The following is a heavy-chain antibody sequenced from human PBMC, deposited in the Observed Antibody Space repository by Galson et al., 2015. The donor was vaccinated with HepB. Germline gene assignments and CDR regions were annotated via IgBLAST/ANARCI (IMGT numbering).Heavy chain of an antibody. CDR1: GGTFSSHV. V-gene: IGHV1-69*13. CDR2: IIPMFGTA. D-gene: IGHD2-2*01. CDR3: ARPNENSFSTSCCDY. Sequence: SVKVSCKASGGTFSSHVISWVRQAPGQGLEWMGGIIPMFGTAKYAQKFQGRVTITADESTSTAYMELSSLRSEDTAVFYCARPNENSFSTSCCDYWGQGTLVTVSS. J-gene: IGHJ4*02.